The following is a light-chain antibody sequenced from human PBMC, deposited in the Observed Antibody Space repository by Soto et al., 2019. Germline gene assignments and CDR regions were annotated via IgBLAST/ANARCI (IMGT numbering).Light chain of an antibody. CDR1: SSNIGNKN. J-gene: IGLJ3*02. V-gene: IGLV1-44*01. CDR3: ASWDDSLDCWV. CDR2: GKN. Sequence: QSVLTQPPSASGTPGQRVTVSCSGSSSNIGNKNVNWYQQFPGTAPKLLIYGKNERPSGVPDRFSGSKSGTSASLAISGLQSEDEADYFCASWDDSLDCWVFGGGTKLTVL.